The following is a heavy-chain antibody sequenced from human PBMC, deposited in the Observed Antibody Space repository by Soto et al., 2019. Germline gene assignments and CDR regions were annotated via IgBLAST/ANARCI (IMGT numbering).Heavy chain of an antibody. Sequence: QVQLVESGGGVVQPGRSLRLSCAASGFTFSSYGMHWVRQASGKGLEWVAVISYDGSNKYYADSVKGRFTISRDNSKNTLYLQMNSLRAEDTAVYYCAKSGGYSFGLYYYYGMDVWGQGTTVTVSS. CDR3: AKSGGYSFGLYYYYGMDV. CDR1: GFTFSSYG. CDR2: ISYDGSNK. D-gene: IGHD5-18*01. J-gene: IGHJ6*02. V-gene: IGHV3-30*18.